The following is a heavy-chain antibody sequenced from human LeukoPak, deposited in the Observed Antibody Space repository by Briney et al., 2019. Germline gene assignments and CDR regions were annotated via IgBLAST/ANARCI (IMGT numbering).Heavy chain of an antibody. V-gene: IGHV1-18*01. CDR1: GYTFTSYG. CDR2: ISAYNGNT. Sequence: ASVKVSCTASGYTFTSYGISWVRQAPGQGLEWMGWISAYNGNTNYAQKLQGRVTMTTDTSTSTAYMELRSLRSDDTAVYYCARVGSPGFDYYGSGSLDYWGQGTLVTVSS. CDR3: ARVGSPGFDYYGSGSLDY. D-gene: IGHD3-10*01. J-gene: IGHJ4*02.